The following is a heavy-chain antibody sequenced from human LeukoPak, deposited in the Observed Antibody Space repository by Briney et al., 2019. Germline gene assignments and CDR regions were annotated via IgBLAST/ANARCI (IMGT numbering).Heavy chain of an antibody. CDR3: AKALTGTKAFDI. J-gene: IGHJ3*02. D-gene: IGHD1-20*01. Sequence: GGSLRLSCAASGFTFSSYAMSWVRQAPGKGLEWVSAIGGSDGTTYYADSVKGRFTISRDNSKNTLYLQMNSLRAEDTAVYYCAKALTGTKAFDIWGQGTMVTVSS. CDR2: IGGSDGTT. CDR1: GFTFSSYA. V-gene: IGHV3-23*01.